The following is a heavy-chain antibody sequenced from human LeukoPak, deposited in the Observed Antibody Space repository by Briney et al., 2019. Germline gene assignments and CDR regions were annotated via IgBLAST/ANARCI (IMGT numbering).Heavy chain of an antibody. CDR2: IYPGDPDT. CDR1: GYSFTSYW. D-gene: IGHD5-18*01. V-gene: IGHV5-51*01. J-gene: IGHJ4*02. Sequence: RGESLKISCKGSGYSFTSYWIGWVRQLPGKGLEWMGIIYPGDPDTRYSPSFQGQVTISADKSISTAYLQWSSLKASDTAMYYCARHLTAMAVDYWGQGTLVTVSS. CDR3: ARHLTAMAVDY.